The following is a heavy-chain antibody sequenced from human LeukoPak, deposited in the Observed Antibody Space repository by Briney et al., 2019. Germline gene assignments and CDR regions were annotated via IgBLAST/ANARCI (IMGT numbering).Heavy chain of an antibody. CDR2: IKQDGSEK. V-gene: IGHV3-7*01. CDR3: AREPPPSIYCSGGSCFSDYYGMDV. D-gene: IGHD2-15*01. J-gene: IGHJ6*02. CDR1: GFTFSRYW. Sequence: GGSLRLSCAASGFTFSRYWMSWVRQAPGKGLEWGANIKQDGSEKYYVDSVKGRFTISRDNAKNSLYLQMNSLRAEDTAVYYCAREPPPSIYCSGGSCFSDYYGMDVWGQGTTVTVSS.